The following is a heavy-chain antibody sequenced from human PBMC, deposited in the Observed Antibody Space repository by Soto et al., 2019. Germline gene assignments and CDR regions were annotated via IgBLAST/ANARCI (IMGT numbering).Heavy chain of an antibody. CDR1: GASISNFY. V-gene: IGHV4-4*07. Sequence: LSLTCSVSGASISNFYWSWIRQSAGKGLEWIGRLYTRGTTDYNPSLKSRVTMSIDTSKNRVSLSLTSVTAADTAVYYCAKGGTYYFDSWGQGIVVTVS. J-gene: IGHJ4*02. D-gene: IGHD3-16*01. CDR3: AKGGTYYFDS. CDR2: LYTRGTT.